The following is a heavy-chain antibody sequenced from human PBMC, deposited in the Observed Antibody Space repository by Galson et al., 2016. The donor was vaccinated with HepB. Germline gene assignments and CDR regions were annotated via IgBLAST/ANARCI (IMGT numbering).Heavy chain of an antibody. J-gene: IGHJ4*02. Sequence: SLRLSCAASGFTFSSFAMSWVRQAPGKGLEWVSSISVGGRSTYYADSVKGRFTISRDNSKNTLYLQMNSLRAEDTAVYYCAKDPRGGENKLPPSFDYWGQGTLVTVSS. V-gene: IGHV3-23*01. D-gene: IGHD2/OR15-2a*01. CDR2: ISVGGRST. CDR1: GFTFSSFA. CDR3: AKDPRGGENKLPPSFDY.